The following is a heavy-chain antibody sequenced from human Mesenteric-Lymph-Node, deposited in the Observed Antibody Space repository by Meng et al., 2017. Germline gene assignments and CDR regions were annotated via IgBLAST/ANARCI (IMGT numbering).Heavy chain of an antibody. D-gene: IGHD2-21*01. J-gene: IGHJ3*02. Sequence: ASVKVSCKASGYTFTSYAMHWVRQAPGQRLEWMGWINAGNGNTKYSQKFQGRVTITRDTSASTAYMELSRLRSDDTAVYYCARELDGIGAFDIWGQGTMVTVSS. V-gene: IGHV1-3*01. CDR3: ARELDGIGAFDI. CDR1: GYTFTSYA. CDR2: INAGNGNT.